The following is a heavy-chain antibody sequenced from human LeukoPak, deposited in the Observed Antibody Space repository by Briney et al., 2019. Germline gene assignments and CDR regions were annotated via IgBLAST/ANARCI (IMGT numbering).Heavy chain of an antibody. J-gene: IGHJ4*02. Sequence: SVKVSCKASGGTFSSYAISWVRQAPGQGLEWMGGIIPIFGTANYAQKFQGRVTITTDESTSTAYMELSSLRSEDTAVYYCARGGDWDYDSSGYYFDYWGQGTQVTVSS. CDR1: GGTFSSYA. CDR3: ARGGDWDYDSSGYYFDY. CDR2: IIPIFGTA. V-gene: IGHV1-69*05. D-gene: IGHD3-22*01.